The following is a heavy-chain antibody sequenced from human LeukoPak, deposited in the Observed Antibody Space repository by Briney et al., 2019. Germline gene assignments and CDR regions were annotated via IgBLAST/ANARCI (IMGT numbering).Heavy chain of an antibody. D-gene: IGHD5-12*01. Sequence: PGRSLRLSCAASGFTFDDYAMHWLRQAPGKGLEWVSGISWNSGSIGYADSVKGRFTISRDNAKNSLYLQMNSLRAEDMALYYCAKAVVATTTSAFDIWGQGTMVTVSS. V-gene: IGHV3-9*03. CDR3: AKAVVATTTSAFDI. J-gene: IGHJ3*02. CDR2: ISWNSGSI. CDR1: GFTFDDYA.